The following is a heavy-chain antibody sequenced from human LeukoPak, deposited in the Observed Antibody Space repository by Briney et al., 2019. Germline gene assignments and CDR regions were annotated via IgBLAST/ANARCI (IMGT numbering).Heavy chain of an antibody. D-gene: IGHD3-10*01. CDR2: INHSGST. CDR3: ARFGAPPRDELLWFGESFYYYYMDV. J-gene: IGHJ6*03. V-gene: IGHV4-34*01. Sequence: SETLSLTCAVYGGSFSGYYWSWIRQPPGKGLEWIGEINHSGSTNYNPSLKSRVTISVDTSKNQFSLKLSSVTAADTAVYYCARFGAPPRDELLWFGESFYYYYMDVWGKGTTVTVSS. CDR1: GGSFSGYY.